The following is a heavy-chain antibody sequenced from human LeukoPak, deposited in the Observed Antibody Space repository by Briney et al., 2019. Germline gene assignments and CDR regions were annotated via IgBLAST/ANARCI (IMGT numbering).Heavy chain of an antibody. D-gene: IGHD6-6*01. V-gene: IGHV3-21*01. Sequence: GGSLRLSCAASGFTFSTLNWVRQAPGKGLEWVSSITSSSIHTFYADSVKGRFTISRDNAKNTLYLQMNSLRAEDTAVYYCARGLSGYASSLGYWGQGTLVTVSA. CDR1: GFTFST. CDR3: ARGLSGYASSLGY. CDR2: ITSSSIHT. J-gene: IGHJ4*02.